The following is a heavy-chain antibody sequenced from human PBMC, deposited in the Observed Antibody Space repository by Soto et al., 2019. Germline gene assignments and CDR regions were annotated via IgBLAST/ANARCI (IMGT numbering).Heavy chain of an antibody. CDR1: GFTFRSYS. Sequence: PGGSLRLSCEGFGFTFRSYSMNWVRQTPGKGLEWVSYTSSSSATIYYADSVKGRFTISRDNAKKSLYRQMNSLRDEDTAVYFCVRDSPYSSALYEGFDSWGQGTLVTVSS. D-gene: IGHD3-22*01. CDR2: TSSSSATI. CDR3: VRDSPYSSALYEGFDS. J-gene: IGHJ4*02. V-gene: IGHV3-48*02.